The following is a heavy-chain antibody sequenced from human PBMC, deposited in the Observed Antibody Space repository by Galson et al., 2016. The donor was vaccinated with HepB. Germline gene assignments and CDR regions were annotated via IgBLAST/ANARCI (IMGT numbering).Heavy chain of an antibody. V-gene: IGHV3-30*03. CDR3: AADATTIVTAFDY. Sequence: SLRLSCAGSGFSLSNSAMHWVRQAPGKGLEWVAKISYDAKNVYYAESLRGRSAISRDYSKNAPYLEINSLRVEDTAVYYCAADATTIVTAFDYWGQGTPVTVSS. CDR1: GFSLSNSA. D-gene: IGHD2/OR15-2a*01. CDR2: ISYDAKNV. J-gene: IGHJ4*02.